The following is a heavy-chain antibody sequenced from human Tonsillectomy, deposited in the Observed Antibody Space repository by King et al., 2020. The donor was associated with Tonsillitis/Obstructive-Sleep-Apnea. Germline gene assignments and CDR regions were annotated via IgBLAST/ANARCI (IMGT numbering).Heavy chain of an antibody. D-gene: IGHD4-23*01. CDR3: ARENSSYYFMDV. CDR2: ISISSRYT. Sequence: VQLVESGGGLVKPGGSLRLSCAASGLTFSDYFMNWIRQAPGKGLEWVSYISISSRYTKYADSVKGRFSISRENAKNSLYLQMNSLRAEDTAVYYCARENSSYYFMDVWGKGTTVTVSS. CDR1: GLTFSDYF. J-gene: IGHJ6*03. V-gene: IGHV3-11*05.